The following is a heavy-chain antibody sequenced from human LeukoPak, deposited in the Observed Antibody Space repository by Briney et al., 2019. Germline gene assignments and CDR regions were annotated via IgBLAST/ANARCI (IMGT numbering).Heavy chain of an antibody. Sequence: SGGSLRLSCAASGFTVSSNYMSRVRQAPGKGLEWVSVYSGGYTYYADSVKGRFTISRDNSKNTLYLQMNSLRAEDTAVYYCARYYDSSFDYWGQGTLVTVSS. V-gene: IGHV3-53*01. CDR2: YSGGYT. CDR3: ARYYDSSFDY. D-gene: IGHD3-22*01. J-gene: IGHJ4*02. CDR1: GFTVSSNY.